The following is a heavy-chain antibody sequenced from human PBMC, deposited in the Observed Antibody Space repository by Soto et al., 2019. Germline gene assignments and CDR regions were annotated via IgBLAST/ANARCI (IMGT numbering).Heavy chain of an antibody. Sequence: SETLSLTCTVSGGSISSYYWSWIRQPPGKGLEWIGYIYYSGSTNYNPSPKSRVTISVDTSKNQFSLKLSFVTAADTAVYYCASTPGRSSGWTGAFDIWGQGTMVTVSS. J-gene: IGHJ3*02. V-gene: IGHV4-59*01. CDR1: GGSISSYY. D-gene: IGHD6-19*01. CDR2: IYYSGST. CDR3: ASTPGRSSGWTGAFDI.